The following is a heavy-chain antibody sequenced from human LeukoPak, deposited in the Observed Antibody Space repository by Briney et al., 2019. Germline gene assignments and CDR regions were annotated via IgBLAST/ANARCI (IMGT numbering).Heavy chain of an antibody. J-gene: IGHJ4*02. CDR3: ARIHYDFWSGYLSPHLDY. V-gene: IGHV4-59*01. CDR2: IYYSEST. Sequence: SETLSLTCTVSGGSISSYYWSWIRQPPGKGLEWIGYIYYSESTNYNPSLKSRVTISVDTSKNQFSLKLSSVTAADTAVYYCARIHYDFWSGYLSPHLDYWGQGTLVTVSS. D-gene: IGHD3-3*01. CDR1: GGSISSYY.